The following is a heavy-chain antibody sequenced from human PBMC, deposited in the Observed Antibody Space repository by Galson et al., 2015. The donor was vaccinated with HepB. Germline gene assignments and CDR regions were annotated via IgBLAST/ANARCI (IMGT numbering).Heavy chain of an antibody. CDR3: ARDLRYCSSTSCRYYYYYYGMDV. CDR2: ISYDGSNK. CDR1: GFTFSSYA. Sequence: SLRLSCAASGFTFSSYAMHWVRQAPGKGLEWVAVISYDGSNKYYADSVKGRFTISRDNSKNTLYLQMNSLRAEDTAVYYCARDLRYCSSTSCRYYYYYYGMDVWGQGTTVTVSS. J-gene: IGHJ6*02. D-gene: IGHD2-2*01. V-gene: IGHV3-30-3*01.